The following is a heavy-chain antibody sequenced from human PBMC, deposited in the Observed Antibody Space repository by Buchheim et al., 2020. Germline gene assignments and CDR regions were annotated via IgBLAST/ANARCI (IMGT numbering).Heavy chain of an antibody. J-gene: IGHJ6*02. V-gene: IGHV3-74*01. CDR3: ARGGCSGGSCQTLDYYYGMDV. Sequence: EVQLVESGGGLVQPGGSLRLSCAASGFTFSSYWMHWVRQAPGKGLVWVSRINSDGSSTSYADSVKGRFTISRDNAKNTLYLQMNSLRAEDTAVYYCARGGCSGGSCQTLDYYYGMDVWGQGTT. CDR2: INSDGSST. CDR1: GFTFSSYW. D-gene: IGHD2-15*01.